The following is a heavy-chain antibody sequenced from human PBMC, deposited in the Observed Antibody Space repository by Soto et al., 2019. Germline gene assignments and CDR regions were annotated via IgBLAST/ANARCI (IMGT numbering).Heavy chain of an antibody. V-gene: IGHV4-34*01. CDR1: GGSFSGYY. Sequence: PSETLSLTCAVYGGSFSGYYWSWIRQPPGKGLEWIGEINHSGSTNYNPSLKSRVTISVDTSKNQFSLKLSSVTAAVTAVYYCAREVLLWFGELFDSDYYGMDVWGQGTTVTVSS. D-gene: IGHD3-10*01. CDR2: INHSGST. CDR3: AREVLLWFGELFDSDYYGMDV. J-gene: IGHJ6*02.